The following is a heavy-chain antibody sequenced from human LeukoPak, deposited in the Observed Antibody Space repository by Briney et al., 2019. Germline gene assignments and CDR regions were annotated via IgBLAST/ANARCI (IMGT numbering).Heavy chain of an antibody. CDR1: GGSISSYY. CDR2: IYTSGST. D-gene: IGHD3-22*01. J-gene: IGHJ4*02. Sequence: PSETLSLTCTVSGGSISSYYWSWIRQPAGKGLECIGRIYTSGSTNYNPSLKSRVTMSVDTSKNQFSLKLSSVTAADTAVYYCAREYSHDSSGYRLADYWGQGTLVTVSS. CDR3: AREYSHDSSGYRLADY. V-gene: IGHV4-4*07.